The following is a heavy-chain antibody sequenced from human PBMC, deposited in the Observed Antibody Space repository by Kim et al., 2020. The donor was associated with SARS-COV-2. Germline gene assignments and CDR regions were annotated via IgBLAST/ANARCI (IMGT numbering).Heavy chain of an antibody. Sequence: ADSVKGRFTITRDESKNTLYLQMNSLKAKDTAVYYCAKSTAARLGSPDYWGQGTLVTVSS. CDR3: AKSTAARLGSPDY. V-gene: IGHV3-23*01. J-gene: IGHJ4*02. D-gene: IGHD6-6*01.